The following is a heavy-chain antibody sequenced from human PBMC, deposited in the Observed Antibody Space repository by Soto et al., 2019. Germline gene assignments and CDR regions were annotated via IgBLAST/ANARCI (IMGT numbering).Heavy chain of an antibody. CDR3: AGSTEWRLDY. D-gene: IGHD1-1*01. V-gene: IGHV4-4*02. J-gene: IGHJ4*02. CDR2: LDHSGTT. CDR1: GDSITSNW. Sequence: SETLSLTCAVSGDSITSNWWSWVRQPPGKGLEWIGELDHSGTTNYNPSLKSRVTLSVDKSKNQFSLNLISLTAADTAVYYCAGSTEWRLDYWGQGTLVTVSS.